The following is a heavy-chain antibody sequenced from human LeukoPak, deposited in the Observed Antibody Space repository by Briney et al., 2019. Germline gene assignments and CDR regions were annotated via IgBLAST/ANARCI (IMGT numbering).Heavy chain of an antibody. D-gene: IGHD6-19*01. CDR2: IYYSGST. Sequence: SETLSLTCTVSGGSISSYYWSWIRQPPGKGLEWIGYIYYSGSTNYNPSLKSRVTISVDTSKNQFSLKLSSVTVADTAVYYCARDSGQWLVHYYYMDVWGKGTTVTVSS. CDR3: ARDSGQWLVHYYYMDV. CDR1: GGSISSYY. V-gene: IGHV4-59*01. J-gene: IGHJ6*03.